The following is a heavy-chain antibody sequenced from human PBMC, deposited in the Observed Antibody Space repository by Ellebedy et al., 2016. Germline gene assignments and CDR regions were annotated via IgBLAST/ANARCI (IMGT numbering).Heavy chain of an antibody. Sequence: ASVKVSCXASGYTFTSYGISWVRQAPGQGLEWMGWISAYNGNTNYAQKLQGRVTMTTDTSTSTAYMELSSLRSEDTAVYYCARGPLNWGTPHFDYWGQGTLVTVSS. CDR1: GYTFTSYG. V-gene: IGHV1-18*01. J-gene: IGHJ4*02. CDR2: ISAYNGNT. CDR3: ARGPLNWGTPHFDY. D-gene: IGHD7-27*01.